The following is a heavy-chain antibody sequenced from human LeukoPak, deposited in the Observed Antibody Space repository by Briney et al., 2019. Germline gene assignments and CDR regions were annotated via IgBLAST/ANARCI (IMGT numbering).Heavy chain of an antibody. CDR1: GYTFTGYD. J-gene: IGHJ4*02. CDR2: MNPNSGNT. V-gene: IGHV1-8*01. CDR3: ARGRIVATSTSLAIY. D-gene: IGHD5-12*01. Sequence: GASVKVSCKASGYTFTGYDMNWVRQATGQGLEWMGWMNPNSGNTGYAQKFQGRVTMTRNTSISTAYMELSSLRSEDTAVYYCARGRIVATSTSLAIYWGQGTLVTVSS.